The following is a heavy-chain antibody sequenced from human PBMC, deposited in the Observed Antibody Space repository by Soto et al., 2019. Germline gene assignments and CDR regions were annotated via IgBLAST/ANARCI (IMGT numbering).Heavy chain of an antibody. Sequence: SEPLSETCAVSDGSISSGGYFWSWIRQQPGKGLEWLGCLFHSRSTYYNPSLKSRVTISVDRSKNQFSLKLSSVTAADTAVYYCARASKKYCISTSCYDPPTPYYYYVMDVWGQGTTVTGS. CDR3: ARASKKYCISTSCYDPPTPYYYYVMDV. V-gene: IGHV4-30-2*01. J-gene: IGHJ6*02. CDR1: DGSISSGGYF. CDR2: LFHSRST. D-gene: IGHD2-2*01.